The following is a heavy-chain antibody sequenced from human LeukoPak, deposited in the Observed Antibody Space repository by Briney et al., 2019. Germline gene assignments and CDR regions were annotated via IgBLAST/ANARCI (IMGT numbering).Heavy chain of an antibody. CDR1: GFTFSSYG. CDR3: ARDGDYEDYYMDV. CDR2: IKQDGSEK. D-gene: IGHD4-17*01. Sequence: GRSLRLSCAASGFTFSSYGMHWVRQAPGKGLEWVANIKQDGSEKYYVDSVKGRFTISRDNAKNSLHLQMNSLRAEDTAVYYCARDGDYEDYYMDVWGKGTTVTVSS. V-gene: IGHV3-7*01. J-gene: IGHJ6*03.